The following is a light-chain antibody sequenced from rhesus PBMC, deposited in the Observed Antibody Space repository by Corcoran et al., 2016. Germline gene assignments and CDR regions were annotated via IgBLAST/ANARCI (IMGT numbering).Light chain of an antibody. V-gene: IGKV4-1*01. CDR1: QSLLFSSNNENS. CDR2: GAS. Sequence: DIVMTQSPDSLAVSLGERVTINCRSSQSLLFSSNNENSLAWYQQKPGQAPKLSIYGASSREAGVPDQFRGSGSGTAFSLSISGLQAEDCAVYFCQQYYLTPYSFGQGTRLEIK. CDR3: QQYYLTPYS. J-gene: IGKJ2*01.